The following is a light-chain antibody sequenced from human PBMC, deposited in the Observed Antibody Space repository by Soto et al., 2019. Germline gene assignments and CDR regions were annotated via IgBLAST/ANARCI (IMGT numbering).Light chain of an antibody. Sequence: EIVMTQSPLSLPVTPGEPASISCRSSQSLLHSNGYNYLVWYLQKPVQSPQLLIYLGSNRASGVTDRFSGSGSGTDFTLKISRVEAEDVGVYYCMQALQTPLTFGGGTKVEIK. J-gene: IGKJ4*01. CDR1: QSLLHSNGYNY. CDR3: MQALQTPLT. V-gene: IGKV2-28*01. CDR2: LGS.